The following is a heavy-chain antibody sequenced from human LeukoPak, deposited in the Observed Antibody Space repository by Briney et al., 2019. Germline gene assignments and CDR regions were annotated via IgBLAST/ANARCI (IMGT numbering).Heavy chain of an antibody. CDR3: VKVDT. Sequence: GGSLRLSCVASGFTFSTSGMHWVRQAPGKGLDWVAFIRDDGNKYNYAESVKGRFTISRDNSKNTLYLQMYSLIASYTAAYYCVKVDTWGQGTLVTVSS. CDR1: GFTFSTSG. J-gene: IGHJ4*02. CDR2: IRDDGNKY. D-gene: IGHD5-18*01. V-gene: IGHV3-30*02.